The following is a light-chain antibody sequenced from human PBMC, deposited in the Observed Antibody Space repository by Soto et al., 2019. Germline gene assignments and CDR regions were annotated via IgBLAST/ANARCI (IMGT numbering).Light chain of an antibody. CDR1: KLGDKY. Sequence: SSELTQPPSVSVSPGQTANITCSGDKLGDKYACWYQQKPGQSPGLVIYEDTKRPSGIPERFSGSNSGNTATLTISGTQAMDEAVYYCQAWDSSTVVFGGGTKLTVL. J-gene: IGLJ2*01. CDR3: QAWDSSTVV. V-gene: IGLV3-1*01. CDR2: EDT.